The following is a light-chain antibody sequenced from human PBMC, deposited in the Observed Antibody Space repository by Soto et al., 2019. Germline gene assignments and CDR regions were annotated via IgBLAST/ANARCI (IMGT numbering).Light chain of an antibody. Sequence: EIVMTQSPATLSVSPGERATLSCRASQSVSNNLAWYQQKPGQAPRLLIYFASTRATGIPARFSASGSGTEFTLTISSLQSEDCAVYYCQQYNKWPLPFGGGTKVETK. J-gene: IGKJ4*01. CDR2: FAS. CDR1: QSVSNN. CDR3: QQYNKWPLP. V-gene: IGKV3-15*01.